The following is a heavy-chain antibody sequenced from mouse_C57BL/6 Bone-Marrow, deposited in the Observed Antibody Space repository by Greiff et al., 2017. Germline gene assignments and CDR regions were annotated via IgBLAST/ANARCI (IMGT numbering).Heavy chain of an antibody. V-gene: IGHV5-16*01. D-gene: IGHD2-4*01. CDR1: GFTFSDYY. CDR3: ARFHDDYPYIDV. J-gene: IGHJ1*03. Sequence: DVMLVESEGGLVQPGSSMKLSCTASGFTFSDYYMAWVRQVPEQGLEWVANINYDGGSTYYLDSLKSRFILSRDNAKNILYLQMSSLKSEDTSTYDCARFHDDYPYIDVWGTGTTVTVSS. CDR2: INYDGGST.